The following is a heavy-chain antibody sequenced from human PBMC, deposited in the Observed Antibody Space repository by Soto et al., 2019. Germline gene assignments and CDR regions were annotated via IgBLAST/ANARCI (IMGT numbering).Heavy chain of an antibody. D-gene: IGHD2-15*01. CDR3: ARAAGYCSGGSCYHFDY. CDR2: IIPILGIA. V-gene: IGHV1-69*02. CDR1: GGTFSSYT. J-gene: IGHJ4*02. Sequence: SVKVSCKASGGTFSSYTISWVRQAPGQGLEWMGRIIPILGIANYAQKFQGRVTITADKSTSTAYMELSSLRSEDTAVYYCARAAGYCSGGSCYHFDYWGQGTRVTVSS.